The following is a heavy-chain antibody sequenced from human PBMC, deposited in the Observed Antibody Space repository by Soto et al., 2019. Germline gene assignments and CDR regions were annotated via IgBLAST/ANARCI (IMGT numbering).Heavy chain of an antibody. CDR2: IDPSDSYT. CDR1: GYSFTSYW. Sequence: GQSLKISCKGSGYSFTSYWISWVRQMPGKGLEWMGRIDPSDSYTNYSPSFQGHVTISADKSISTAYLQWSSLKASDTAMYYCATVPNTYGDYYYGREIWGKGTTVT. J-gene: IGHJ6*04. CDR3: ATVPNTYGDYYYGREI. D-gene: IGHD5-18*01. V-gene: IGHV5-10-1*01.